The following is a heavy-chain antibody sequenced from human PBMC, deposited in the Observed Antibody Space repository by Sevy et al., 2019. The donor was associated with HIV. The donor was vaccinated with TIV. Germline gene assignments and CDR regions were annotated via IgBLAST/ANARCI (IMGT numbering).Heavy chain of an antibody. Sequence: GESLKISCKGSGYSFTSYWIGWVRQMPGKGLEWMGIIYPRDSDTRYSPSFQGQGTISADRSISTAYLQWSSLRASDTAMYYCGRLRVFWSGYYSFDFWGQGTLVTVSS. D-gene: IGHD3-3*01. CDR3: GRLRVFWSGYYSFDF. CDR2: IYPRDSDT. V-gene: IGHV5-51*01. J-gene: IGHJ4*02. CDR1: GYSFTSYW.